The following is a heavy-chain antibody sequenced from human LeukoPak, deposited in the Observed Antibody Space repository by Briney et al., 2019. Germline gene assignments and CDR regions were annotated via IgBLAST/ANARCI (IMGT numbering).Heavy chain of an antibody. J-gene: IGHJ4*02. Sequence: VASVTLTCNASGYTFTTYGISWGRLAPGQGLEWVGWTSTYNGNTNYAQTLQGRVTMTTDTPTRTAYMELRSLRSDDTAVYYCGRRSGSYFLHDYWGQGTLVTVSS. CDR3: GRRSGSYFLHDY. CDR2: TSTYNGNT. D-gene: IGHD1-26*01. CDR1: GYTFTTYG. V-gene: IGHV1-18*01.